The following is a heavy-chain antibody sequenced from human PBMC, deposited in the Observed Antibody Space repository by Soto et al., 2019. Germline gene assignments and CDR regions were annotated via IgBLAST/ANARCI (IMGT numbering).Heavy chain of an antibody. V-gene: IGHV1-8*01. Sequence: QVQLVQSGAEVKKPGASVKVSCEASGYTFTTYDINWVRQATGQGLEWMGWMNPNSGNTGYAQKFQGRVTLTRSTSMSTAYMELTSLTSEDTAVYYCARSYDIGGPGFDYWGQGTLVTVSS. CDR2: MNPNSGNT. CDR1: GYTFTTYD. J-gene: IGHJ4*02. CDR3: ARSYDIGGPGFDY. D-gene: IGHD3-9*01.